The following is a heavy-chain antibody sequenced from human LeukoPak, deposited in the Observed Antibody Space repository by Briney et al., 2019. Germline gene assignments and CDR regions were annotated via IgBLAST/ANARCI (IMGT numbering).Heavy chain of an antibody. V-gene: IGHV3-30*02. J-gene: IGHJ4*02. CDR2: IRYDGSNN. CDR1: GFTFTKYG. D-gene: IGHD3-22*01. Sequence: PGGSLRLSCAASGFTFTKYGMHWVRQAPGKGLEWVAFIRYDGSNNYYADSVKGRFTISRDNSKNTLYLQMNSLGAEDTAVYYCAKVREYYYDSSGYPFDYWGQGTLVTVSS. CDR3: AKVREYYYDSSGYPFDY.